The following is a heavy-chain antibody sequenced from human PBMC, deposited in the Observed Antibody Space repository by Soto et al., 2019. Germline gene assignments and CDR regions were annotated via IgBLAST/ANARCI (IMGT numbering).Heavy chain of an antibody. Sequence: SETLSLTCTVSGGSMSSSSYYWGWVRQPQGKGLEWIGSIYYSGSTYYNPSLKSRVTISVDTSKNQFSLKLNSMTAADTAVYYCARHNYGSGSTYFDYWGQGTLVT. CDR3: ARHNYGSGSTYFDY. D-gene: IGHD3-10*01. CDR1: GGSMSSSSYY. J-gene: IGHJ4*02. CDR2: IYYSGST. V-gene: IGHV4-39*01.